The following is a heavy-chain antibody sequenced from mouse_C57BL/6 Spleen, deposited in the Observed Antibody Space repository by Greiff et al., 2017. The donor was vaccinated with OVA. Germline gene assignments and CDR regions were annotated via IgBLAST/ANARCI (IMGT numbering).Heavy chain of an antibody. J-gene: IGHJ4*01. Sequence: VQLQESGAELVRPGASVTLSCKASGYTFTDYEMHWVKQTPVHGLEWIGAIDPETGGTAYNQKFKGKAILTADKSSSTAYMELRSLTSEDSAVYYCTRSYGSSHYAMDYWGQGTSVTVSS. CDR2: IDPETGGT. D-gene: IGHD1-1*01. CDR3: TRSYGSSHYAMDY. CDR1: GYTFTDYE. V-gene: IGHV1-15*01.